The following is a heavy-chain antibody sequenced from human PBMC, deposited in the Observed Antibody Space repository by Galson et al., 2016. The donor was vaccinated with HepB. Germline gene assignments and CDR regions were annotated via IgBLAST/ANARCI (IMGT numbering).Heavy chain of an antibody. D-gene: IGHD4-17*01. CDR2: ISGGGETT. V-gene: IGHV3-48*03. J-gene: IGHJ4*02. Sequence: SLRLSCAASGFSFSNYEMNWVRQAPGKGLEWVAYISGGGETTYYADSVKGRFTISRDNSKHTVYLEMNSLRAEDTAVYYCARAHYGVLPLDYWGQGTLVTVSA. CDR1: GFSFSNYE. CDR3: ARAHYGVLPLDY.